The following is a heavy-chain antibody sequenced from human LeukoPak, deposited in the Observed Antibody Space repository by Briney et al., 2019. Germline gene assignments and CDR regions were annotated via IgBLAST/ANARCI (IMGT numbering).Heavy chain of an antibody. CDR1: GFTFYTYA. CDR3: AKDRPNFHENSGHYYRRDGDS. Sequence: GGSLTLSCQACGFTFYTYAMSWVRQAPGKGLEWVASMCGTAGCTFYPDTVKGRFTISRDNSKNVLYLRMNSLTAEDTAIYYCAKDRPNFHENSGHYYRRDGDSWGQGTLVTVSS. V-gene: IGHV3-23*01. D-gene: IGHD3-22*01. J-gene: IGHJ5*01. CDR2: MCGTAGCT.